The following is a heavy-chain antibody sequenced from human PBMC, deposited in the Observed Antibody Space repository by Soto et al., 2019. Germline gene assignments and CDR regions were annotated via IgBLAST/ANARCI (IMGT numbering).Heavy chain of an antibody. D-gene: IGHD6-13*01. J-gene: IGHJ6*03. CDR2: IYYSGST. CDR1: GGSISSYY. V-gene: IGHV4-59*01. Sequence: QVQLQESGPGLVKPSETLSLTCTVSGGSISSYYWSWIRQPPGKGLEWIGYIYYSGSTNYNPSLKSRVTISVDTSKNQFSLKLRSVTAADTAVYYCARGYQQLAPYYYYYYMDVWGKGTTVTVSS. CDR3: ARGYQQLAPYYYYYYMDV.